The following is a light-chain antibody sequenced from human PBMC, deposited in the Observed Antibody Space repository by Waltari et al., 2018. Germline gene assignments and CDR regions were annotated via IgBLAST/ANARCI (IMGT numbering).Light chain of an antibody. CDR1: ALPNRY. Sequence: SYELTQPPSVSVSPGQTARITCSGDALPNRYAYWYQQKPGRAPKLLIYKDTGRPARIPERCSGSTSGTTVTLTITGVQAEDEADYYCQSTDSSAVYVVFGGGTKLTVL. CDR2: KDT. V-gene: IGLV3-25*03. J-gene: IGLJ2*01. CDR3: QSTDSSAVYVV.